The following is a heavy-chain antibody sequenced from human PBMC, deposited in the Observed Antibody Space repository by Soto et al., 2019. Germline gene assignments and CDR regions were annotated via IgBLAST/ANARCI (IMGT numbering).Heavy chain of an antibody. V-gene: IGHV1-69*08. CDR1: GGTFNRYT. J-gene: IGHJ6*02. D-gene: IGHD2-2*01. CDR3: ARDSGRSDLVPAAISDMDV. Sequence: QVQLVQSGAEVKKPGSSVKVSCKGSGGTFNRYTITWVRQAPGQGLEWMGRIIPMFGIASYAQNFQGRVTITSDKATSTAYMELSSLRSEDTAVYYCARDSGRSDLVPAAISDMDVWCQGTTVTVSS. CDR2: IIPMFGIA.